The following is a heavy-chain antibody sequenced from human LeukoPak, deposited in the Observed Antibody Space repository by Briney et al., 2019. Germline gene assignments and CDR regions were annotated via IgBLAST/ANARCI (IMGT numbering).Heavy chain of an antibody. CDR2: INLSGGST. Sequence: ASVKVSCKASGYTFTSYYMHWVRQAPGQGLEWMGIINLSGGSTTYAQKFQGSITMTRDTSTSTVYMELSSVRSEDTAVYYCARGDNWNWGLDPWGQGTLVTVSS. CDR1: GYTFTSYY. V-gene: IGHV1-46*03. D-gene: IGHD1-7*01. J-gene: IGHJ5*02. CDR3: ARGDNWNWGLDP.